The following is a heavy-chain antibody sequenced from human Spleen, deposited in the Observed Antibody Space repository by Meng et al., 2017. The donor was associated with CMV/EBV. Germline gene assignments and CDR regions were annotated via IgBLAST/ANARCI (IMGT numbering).Heavy chain of an antibody. J-gene: IGHJ4*02. V-gene: IGHV1-8*03. CDR1: GYTFSSYD. D-gene: IGHD1-26*01. CDR3: ARGIVGATPNFDY. CDR2: MNPHSGNK. Sequence: ASGYTFSSYDINWVRQATGQGLEWMGGMNPHSGNKGYAQNFQGRITITRNTPRNTVYMELSSLKSEDTAVYYCARGIVGATPNFDYWGQGTLVTVSS.